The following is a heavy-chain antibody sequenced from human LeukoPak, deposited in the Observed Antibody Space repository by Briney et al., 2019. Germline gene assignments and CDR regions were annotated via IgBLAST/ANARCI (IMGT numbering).Heavy chain of an antibody. V-gene: IGHV3-30*03. D-gene: IGHD6-6*01. CDR2: ISYDGSNK. J-gene: IGHJ4*02. CDR3: ARDLGGEQLVYDY. Sequence: GGSLRLSCAASGFTFSSHWMHWVRQAPGKGLEWVAVISYDGSNKYYADSVKGRFTISRDNSKNTLYLQMNSLRAEDTAVYYCARDLGGEQLVYDYWGQGTLVTVSS. CDR1: GFTFSSHW.